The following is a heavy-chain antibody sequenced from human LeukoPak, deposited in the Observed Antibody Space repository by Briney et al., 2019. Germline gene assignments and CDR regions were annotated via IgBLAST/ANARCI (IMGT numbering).Heavy chain of an antibody. J-gene: IGHJ5*02. D-gene: IGHD3-22*01. Sequence: SETLSLTCTVSGGSISSGDYYWSWIRQPPGKGLENIAYMYYSGSTYYNPSLKSRVTMSADTSKNQLSLKLSSVTAADTAVYYCARPYYYDSRIDPWGQGILVTVSS. CDR2: MYYSGST. V-gene: IGHV4-30-4*01. CDR1: GGSISSGDYY. CDR3: ARPYYYDSRIDP.